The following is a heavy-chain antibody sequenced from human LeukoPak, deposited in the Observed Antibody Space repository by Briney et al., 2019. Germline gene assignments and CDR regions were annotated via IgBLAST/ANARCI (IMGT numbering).Heavy chain of an antibody. CDR1: GFTLSSYW. D-gene: IGHD3-16*01. V-gene: IGHV3-7*01. Sequence: PGGSLRLSCAASGFTLSSYWMSWVRQAPGKGLEWVANIKQDGSEKYYVDSVKGRFSISRDNAKNSLYLQMNSLRAEDTAVYYCATFYVFYAFDIWGQGTMVTVSS. CDR2: IKQDGSEK. CDR3: ATFYVFYAFDI. J-gene: IGHJ3*02.